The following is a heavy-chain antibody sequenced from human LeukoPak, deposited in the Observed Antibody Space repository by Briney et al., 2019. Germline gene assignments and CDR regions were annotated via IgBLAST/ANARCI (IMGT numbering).Heavy chain of an antibody. V-gene: IGHV3-23*01. CDR3: AKEERSSSGWPFDY. J-gene: IGHJ4*02. D-gene: IGHD6-19*01. CDR2: ISGGGAST. CDR1: GFTFNIYA. Sequence: GGSLRLSCAASGFTFNIYAMSWVRQAPGKGLEWVSAISGGGASTYYADSVKGRFTISRDNSKNTLYLQMNSLRAEDTAVYYCAKEERSSSGWPFDYWGQGTLVTVSS.